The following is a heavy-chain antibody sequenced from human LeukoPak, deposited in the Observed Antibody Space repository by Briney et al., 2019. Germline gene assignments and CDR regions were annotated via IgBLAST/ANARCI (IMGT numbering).Heavy chain of an antibody. CDR1: GGSMSNH. CDR3: AREKSPERKTWLQLGAFDV. Sequence: SETLSLTGTVSGGSMSNHWSWIRQSPGKGLEWMGYISHTASTNYNPSLKSRVTLSIDTSKSQLSFQLTSVTAADTAVYYCAREKSPERKTWLQLGAFDVWGQGTVVTVSS. CDR2: ISHTAST. J-gene: IGHJ3*01. D-gene: IGHD5-24*01. V-gene: IGHV4-59*11.